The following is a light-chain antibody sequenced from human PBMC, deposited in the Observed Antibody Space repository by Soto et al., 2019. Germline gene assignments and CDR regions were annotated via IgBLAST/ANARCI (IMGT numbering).Light chain of an antibody. J-gene: IGKJ4*01. V-gene: IGKV3-15*01. Sequence: EIVMTQSPATLSVSPGERVTLSCRASQSVSSDLAWYQQKPGQAPRLLMYGASTRATGIPARFRGSGSGTEFTLTISGLQSEDFGVYFCQQYNNWGTFDGGTKVDI. CDR2: GAS. CDR3: QQYNNWGT. CDR1: QSVSSD.